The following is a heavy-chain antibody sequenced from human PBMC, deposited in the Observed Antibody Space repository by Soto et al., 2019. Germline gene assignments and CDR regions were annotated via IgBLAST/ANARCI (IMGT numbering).Heavy chain of an antibody. CDR1: GFTFSSYA. CDR3: AKGDPKRLKGAFDI. V-gene: IGHV3-23*01. Sequence: GESLKISCAASGFTFSSYAMSWVRQAPGKGLEWVSAISGSGGSTYYADSVKGRFTISRDNSKNTLYLQMNSLRAEDTAVYYCAKGDPKRLKGAFDIWGQGTMVTVSS. CDR2: ISGSGGST. D-gene: IGHD6-25*01. J-gene: IGHJ3*02.